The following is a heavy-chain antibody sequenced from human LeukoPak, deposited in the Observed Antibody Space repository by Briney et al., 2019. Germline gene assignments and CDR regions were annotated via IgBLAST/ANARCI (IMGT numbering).Heavy chain of an antibody. CDR3: AREIMVSREWYFDL. V-gene: IGHV3-74*03. CDR1: GFSFSTYW. CDR2: ISGDGSGI. Sequence: GGSLRLSCVASGFSFSTYWMHWVRQAPGTGLVWVSRISGDGSGIKYADAVKGRFTISRDNAKNTLYLQMNSLRVEDTAVYFCAREIMVSREWYFDLWGRGTPVTVAS. D-gene: IGHD2-21*01. J-gene: IGHJ2*01.